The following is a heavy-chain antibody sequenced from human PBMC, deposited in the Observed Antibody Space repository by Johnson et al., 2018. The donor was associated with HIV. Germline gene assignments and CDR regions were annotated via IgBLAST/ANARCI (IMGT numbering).Heavy chain of an antibody. Sequence: EQLVESGGGVVRPGGSLRLSCAASGFTFDDYGMSWVRQAPGKGLEWVSGINWNGGSTGYADSVKGRFTISRDNAKNSLYLQMNSLRAEDTAVYYCARAYRGSYSPRSAFDIWGQGTMVTVSS. CDR1: GFTFDDYG. V-gene: IGHV3-20*04. CDR3: ARAYRGSYSPRSAFDI. CDR2: INWNGGST. J-gene: IGHJ3*02. D-gene: IGHD1-26*01.